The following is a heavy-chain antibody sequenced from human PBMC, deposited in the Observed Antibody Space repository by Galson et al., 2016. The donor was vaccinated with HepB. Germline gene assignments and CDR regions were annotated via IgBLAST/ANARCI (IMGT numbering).Heavy chain of an antibody. CDR1: GESFSSYS. CDR2: INHSGTS. D-gene: IGHD3-3*01. Sequence: SETLSLTCAVYGESFSSYSWTWIRQSPGKGLEWIGEINHSGTSHSSPSLKSRVTISVDPSKSQFPLNVSSVTAADTAVYFCARSGVGGDNNWFDPWGQGTLVTVSS. V-gene: IGHV4-34*01. CDR3: ARSGVGGDNNWFDP. J-gene: IGHJ5*02.